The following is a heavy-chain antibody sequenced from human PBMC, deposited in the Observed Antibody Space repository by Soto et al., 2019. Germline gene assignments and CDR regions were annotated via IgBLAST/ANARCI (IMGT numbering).Heavy chain of an antibody. D-gene: IGHD4-17*01. CDR2: IWYDGSNK. CDR3: ARDRTVTSYFDY. CDR1: GFTFSSYG. J-gene: IGHJ4*02. Sequence: GGSLRLSCAASGFTFSSYGMHWVRQAPGKGLEWVAVIWYDGSNKYYADSVKGRFTISRDNSKNTLYLQMNSLRAEDTAVYYCARDRTVTSYFDYWGQGTLVTVSS. V-gene: IGHV3-33*01.